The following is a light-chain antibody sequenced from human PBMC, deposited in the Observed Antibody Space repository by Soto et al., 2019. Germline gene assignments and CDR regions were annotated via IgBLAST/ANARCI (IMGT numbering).Light chain of an antibody. CDR3: YSATDNNQAV. CDR2: EDT. CDR1: ILAKRY. J-gene: IGLJ2*01. Sequence: SYELTQPSSVSVSPGQTAAITCSGDILAKRYDRWFQQRQGQTPVLVIFEDTERPSGIPERFSGFNSGTTATLTIRGAQVDDEADYYCYSATDNNQAVFGGGTKLTVL. V-gene: IGLV3-27*01.